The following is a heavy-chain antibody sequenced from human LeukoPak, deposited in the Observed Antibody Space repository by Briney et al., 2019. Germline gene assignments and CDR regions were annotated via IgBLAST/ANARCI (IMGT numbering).Heavy chain of an antibody. CDR1: GGSISSGDYY. V-gene: IGHV4-30-4*01. CDR2: IYYSGST. J-gene: IGHJ5*02. Sequence: SQTLSLTCTVSGGSISSGDYYWSWIRQPPGKGLEWIGYIYYSGSTYYNPSLKSRVTISVDTSKNQFSLKLSSVTAADTAVYYCASEDSSGYRNWFDPWGQGTLVTVSS. CDR3: ASEDSSGYRNWFDP. D-gene: IGHD3-22*01.